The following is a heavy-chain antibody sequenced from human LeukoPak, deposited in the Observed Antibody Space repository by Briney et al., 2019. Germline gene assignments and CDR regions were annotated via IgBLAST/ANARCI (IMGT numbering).Heavy chain of an antibody. D-gene: IGHD3-3*01. J-gene: IGHJ6*04. CDR3: ARDTPESITIFGVVPGGMDV. CDR1: GFTFSSYT. V-gene: IGHV3-21*01. CDR2: ISSSSSYI. Sequence: GGSLRLSCAASGFTFSSYTMNWVRQAPGKGLEWVSSISSSSSYIYYADSVKGRFTISRDNAKNSLYLQMNSLRAEDTAVYYCARDTPESITIFGVVPGGMDVWGKGTTVTVSS.